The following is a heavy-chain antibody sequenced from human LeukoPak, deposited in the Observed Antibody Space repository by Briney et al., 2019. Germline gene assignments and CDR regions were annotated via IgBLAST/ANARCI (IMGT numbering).Heavy chain of an antibody. D-gene: IGHD4/OR15-4a*01. J-gene: IGHJ5*02. Sequence: ASVKVSCKVSGYTFTDYYMHWVQQAPGKGIEWMGLVDPEDGETIYAEKFQGRVTITADTSTDTAYMELSSLRSEDTAVYYCATGRGYDYGGVIENWFDPWGQGTLVTVSS. V-gene: IGHV1-69-2*01. CDR2: VDPEDGET. CDR3: ATGRGYDYGGVIENWFDP. CDR1: GYTFTDYY.